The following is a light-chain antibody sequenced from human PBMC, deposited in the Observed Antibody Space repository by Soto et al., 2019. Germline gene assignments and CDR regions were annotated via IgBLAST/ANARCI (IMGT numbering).Light chain of an antibody. CDR1: QSVLYSSNNKNY. Sequence: IVMSEGPESRAGWLGDRATINCKSSQSVLYSSNNKNYLAWYQQKPGQPPKLLIYWASTRESGVPDRFSGSGSGTDFTLTISSLQAEDVAVYYCQQYYSPPLPFGGGTKVDIK. V-gene: IGKV4-1*01. J-gene: IGKJ4*01. CDR2: WAS. CDR3: QQYYSPPLP.